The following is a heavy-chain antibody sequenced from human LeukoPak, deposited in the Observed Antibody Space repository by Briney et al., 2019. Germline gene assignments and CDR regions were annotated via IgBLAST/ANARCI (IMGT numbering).Heavy chain of an antibody. D-gene: IGHD2-15*01. CDR1: GFTFDDYA. V-gene: IGHV3-43*02. J-gene: IGHJ4*02. CDR2: ISGDGGST. Sequence: GGSLRLSCTAYGFTFDDYAMHWVRQAPGKGLEWVSLISGDGGSTYYADSVKGRFTISRDNSKNSLYLQMNSLRTEDTALYYCAKDFQGYCSGGSCYSEYYFDYWGQGTLVTVSS. CDR3: AKDFQGYCSGGSCYSEYYFDY.